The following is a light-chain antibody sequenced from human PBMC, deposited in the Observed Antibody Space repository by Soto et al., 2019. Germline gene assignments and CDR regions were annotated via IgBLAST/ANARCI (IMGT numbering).Light chain of an antibody. Sequence: IVMTQSPATLSVTPGERATLSCRASQSISSNLAWYQQKPAHAPRLLRLRTSGRATGFPARVSGCGSETDFTLTISRLEPDDFAVYYCQQYDSSPITFGQGTRLEIK. V-gene: IGKV3-15*01. J-gene: IGKJ5*01. CDR1: QSISSN. CDR3: QQYDSSPIT. CDR2: RTS.